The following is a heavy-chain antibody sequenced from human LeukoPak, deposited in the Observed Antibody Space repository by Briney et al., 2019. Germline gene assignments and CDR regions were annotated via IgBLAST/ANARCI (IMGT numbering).Heavy chain of an antibody. D-gene: IGHD4-17*01. V-gene: IGHV3-30-3*01. J-gene: IGHJ4*02. CDR3: ARDSRDGDYVFDY. Sequence: GGSLRLSCATSGFTFSSYAMHWVRQAPGKGLEWVAVISYDGSNKYYADSVKGRFTISRDNSKNTLYLQMNSLRAEDTAVYYCARDSRDGDYVFDYWGQGTLVTVSS. CDR1: GFTFSSYA. CDR2: ISYDGSNK.